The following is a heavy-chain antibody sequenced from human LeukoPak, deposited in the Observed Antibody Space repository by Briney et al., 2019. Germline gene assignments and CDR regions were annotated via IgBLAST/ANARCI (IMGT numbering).Heavy chain of an antibody. V-gene: IGHV4-59*01. CDR3: ARGDFCSKSNCYLRPMDV. D-gene: IGHD3-3*01. CDR2: IYYSGST. CDR1: GGSTSDYY. Sequence: ASETLSLTCTVSGGSTSDYYWNWIRQPPGKGLEWIGYIYYSGSTTYNPSLKSRVTLSVDTAKNQFSLKVRSVTAADTAVYYCARGDFCSKSNCYLRPMDVWGKGTTVTVSS. J-gene: IGHJ6*03.